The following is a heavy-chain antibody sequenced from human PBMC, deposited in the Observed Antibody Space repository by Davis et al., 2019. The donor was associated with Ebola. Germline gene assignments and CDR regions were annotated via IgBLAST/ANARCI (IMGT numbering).Heavy chain of an antibody. V-gene: IGHV1-69*13. J-gene: IGHJ5*02. CDR1: GGTFSSYA. CDR3: ATRSYGDFWANWFDP. CDR2: IIPIFGTA. Sequence: SVKVSCKASGGTFSSYAISWVRQAPGQGLEWMGGIIPIFGTANYAQKFQGRVTITADESTSTAYMELSSLRSEDTAVYYCATRSYGDFWANWFDPWGQGTLVTVSS. D-gene: IGHD3-3*01.